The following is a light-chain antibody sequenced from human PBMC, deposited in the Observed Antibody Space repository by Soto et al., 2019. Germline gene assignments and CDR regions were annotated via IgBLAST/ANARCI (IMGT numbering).Light chain of an antibody. Sequence: QSALTQPPSVSGSPGQSVAVSCTGSSSDVGSYNRVSWYQQPPGAAPKLIIYEVNNRPSGVPDRFSGSKSGNTASLTISGLRAEDKADYYCTSFTTSTTYVFGTGTKLTVL. J-gene: IGLJ1*01. CDR1: SSDVGSYNR. CDR3: TSFTTSTTYV. V-gene: IGLV2-18*02. CDR2: EVN.